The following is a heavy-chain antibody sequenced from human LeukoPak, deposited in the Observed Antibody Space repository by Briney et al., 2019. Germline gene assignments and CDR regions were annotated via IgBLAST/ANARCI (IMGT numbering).Heavy chain of an antibody. V-gene: IGHV3-74*01. CDR1: GFTFSDYW. D-gene: IGHD3-16*01. J-gene: IGHJ4*01. Sequence: GGSLRLSCAASGFTFSDYWMHWVRQAPGKGLVWVSRLNSDGSSTNYADSVKGRFTISRDNAKNTLYLQMNSLRDEDTAVFYCARSRYDYIWGIDYWGQGTLVTISS. CDR2: LNSDGSST. CDR3: ARSRYDYIWGIDY.